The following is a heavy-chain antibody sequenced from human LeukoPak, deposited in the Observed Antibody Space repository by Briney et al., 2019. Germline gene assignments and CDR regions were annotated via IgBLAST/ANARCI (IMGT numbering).Heavy chain of an antibody. J-gene: IGHJ6*03. Sequence: GGSLRLSCAASGFTVSSNYMSWVRQAPGKGLEWVSVIYSGGSTYYADSVKGRFTISRDNSKNTLYLQMNSLRAEDTAVYYCARVGKVRGVIRVGHYYYYMDVWGKGTTVTISS. CDR3: ARVGKVRGVIRVGHYYYYMDV. V-gene: IGHV3-66*01. D-gene: IGHD3-10*01. CDR2: IYSGGST. CDR1: GFTVSSNY.